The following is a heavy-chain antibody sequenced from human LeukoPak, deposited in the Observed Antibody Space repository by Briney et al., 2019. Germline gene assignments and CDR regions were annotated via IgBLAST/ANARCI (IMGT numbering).Heavy chain of an antibody. CDR3: ARSDTNTVTTGGSDY. CDR2: INPSGGST. CDR1: GYTFTSYY. D-gene: IGHD4-17*01. Sequence: ASVKVSCKASGYTFTSYYMHWVRQAPGQGLEWMGLINPSGGSTSYAQKFQGRVTMTRDTSTSTVYMELSSLRSEDTAVYYCARSDTNTVTTGGSDYWGQGTLVTVSS. J-gene: IGHJ4*02. V-gene: IGHV1-46*01.